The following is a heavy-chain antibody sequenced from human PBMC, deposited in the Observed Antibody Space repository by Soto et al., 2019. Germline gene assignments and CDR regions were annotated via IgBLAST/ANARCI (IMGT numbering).Heavy chain of an antibody. CDR2: ISAYNGNT. J-gene: IGHJ4*02. Sequence: GASVKVSCKTSGYTFTSYGISWVRQAPGQGLEWMGYISAYNGNTNYAQSLQGRVTMTTDTSTSTAYMELRSLRSDDTAVYYCARDSSGWSPYWGQGTLVTVSS. CDR3: ARDSSGWSPY. D-gene: IGHD6-19*01. CDR1: GYTFTSYG. V-gene: IGHV1-18*01.